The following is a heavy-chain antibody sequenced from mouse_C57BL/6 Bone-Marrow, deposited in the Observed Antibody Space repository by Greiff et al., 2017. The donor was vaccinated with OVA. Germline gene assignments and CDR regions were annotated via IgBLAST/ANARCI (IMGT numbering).Heavy chain of an antibody. J-gene: IGHJ2*01. V-gene: IGHV1-15*01. Sequence: QVQLKESGAELVRPGASVTLSCKASGYTFTDYEMHWVKQTPVHGLEWIGAIDPETGGTAYNQKFKGKAILTADKSSITAYMALRSLTSEDSAVYYCTRKGPSYWGQGTTLTVSS. CDR2: IDPETGGT. CDR1: GYTFTDYE. CDR3: TRKGPSY.